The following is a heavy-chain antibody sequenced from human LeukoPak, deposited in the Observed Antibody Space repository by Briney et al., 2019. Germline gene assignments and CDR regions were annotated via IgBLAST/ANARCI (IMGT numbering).Heavy chain of an antibody. Sequence: GASVTVSCKASGYTFTSYGISWVRQAPGQGPEWMGWISAHNGNINYAQKLQGRVTMTKDTSTNTAYMELRSLTSDDTAVYYCARDGYFDCWGQGTLVTVSS. CDR2: ISAHNGNI. V-gene: IGHV1-18*01. CDR3: ARDGYFDC. CDR1: GYTFTSYG. J-gene: IGHJ4*02.